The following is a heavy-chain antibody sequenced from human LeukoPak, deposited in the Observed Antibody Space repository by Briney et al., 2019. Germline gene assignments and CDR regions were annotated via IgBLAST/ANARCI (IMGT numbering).Heavy chain of an antibody. CDR2: IYYSGST. J-gene: IGHJ5*02. V-gene: IGHV4-59*01. Sequence: SETLSLTCTVSGGSISSYYWSWLRQPPGKGLEGIGYIYYSGSTNYNPSLKSRVTISVDTSKNQFSLKLSSVTAADTAVYYCARVAAAAGPWFDPWGQGTLVTVSS. CDR3: ARVAAAAGPWFDP. CDR1: GGSISSYY. D-gene: IGHD6-13*01.